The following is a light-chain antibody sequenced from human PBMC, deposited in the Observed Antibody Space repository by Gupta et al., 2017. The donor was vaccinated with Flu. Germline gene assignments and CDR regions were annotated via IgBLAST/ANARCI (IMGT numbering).Light chain of an antibody. J-gene: IGKJ2*03. V-gene: IGKV3-11*01. CDR1: QSVSSY. Sequence: EIVLTQSPATLSLSPGERATLSCRASQSVSSYLAWYKQKPGQAPRLLIYDASNRATGITARFSGSGYGKDLTLTISSREQEDFAVYYCQQRSNWPPYSFGQGTKLEIK. CDR3: QQRSNWPPYS. CDR2: DAS.